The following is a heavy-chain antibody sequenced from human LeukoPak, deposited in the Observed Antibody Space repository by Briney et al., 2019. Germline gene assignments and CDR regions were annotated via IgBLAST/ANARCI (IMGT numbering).Heavy chain of an antibody. J-gene: IGHJ4*02. D-gene: IGHD2-15*01. V-gene: IGHV4-59*08. Sequence: SETLSLTCTVAGSSISSYYWSWIRQPPGKGLEWIGYIYYSGSTNYNPSLKSRVTISVDTSKNQFSLKLSSVTAADTAVYYCAATTPDHCSGGSCYSSYFDYWGQGTLVTVSS. CDR3: AATTPDHCSGGSCYSSYFDY. CDR1: GSSISSYY. CDR2: IYYSGST.